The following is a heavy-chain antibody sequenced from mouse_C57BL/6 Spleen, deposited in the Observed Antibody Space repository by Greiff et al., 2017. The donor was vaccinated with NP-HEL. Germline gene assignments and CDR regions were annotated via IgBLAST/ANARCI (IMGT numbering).Heavy chain of an antibody. CDR3: SRRGNYYGSSFDY. J-gene: IGHJ2*01. V-gene: IGHV1-55*01. CDR2: IYPGSGST. CDR1: GYTFTSYW. Sequence: VQLQQPGAELVKPGASVKMSCKASGYTFTSYWITWVKQRPGQGLEWIGDIYPGSGSTNYNEKFKSKATLTVDTSSSTAYMQLSSLTSVNSADYNCSRRGNYYGSSFDYWGQGTTLTVSS. D-gene: IGHD1-1*01.